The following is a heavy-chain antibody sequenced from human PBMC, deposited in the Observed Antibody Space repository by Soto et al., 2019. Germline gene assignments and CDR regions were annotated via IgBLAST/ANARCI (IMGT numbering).Heavy chain of an antibody. J-gene: IGHJ5*02. CDR3: ARGPHVFLWFGALLSGWFDP. CDR1: GYTFTSYA. Sequence: ASVKVSCKASGYTFTSYAMHWVRQAPGQRLEWVGWINAGNGNTKYSQKFQGRVTITRGTSASTAYMELSSLRSEDTAVYYCARGPHVFLWFGALLSGWFDPWGQGTLVTVPS. CDR2: INAGNGNT. V-gene: IGHV1-3*01. D-gene: IGHD3-10*01.